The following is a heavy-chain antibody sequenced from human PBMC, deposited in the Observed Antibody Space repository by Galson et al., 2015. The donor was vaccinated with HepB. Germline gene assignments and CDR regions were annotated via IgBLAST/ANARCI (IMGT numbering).Heavy chain of an antibody. Sequence: SVKVSCKASGGTFRTYAISWVRQAPGQGLEWMGKIIPILGIANYAQKFQGRVTITADKSTSTAYMELSSLRSEDTAVYYCARGNSGRLVFVDYWGQGTLVTVSS. CDR1: GGTFRTYA. J-gene: IGHJ4*02. D-gene: IGHD3-10*01. V-gene: IGHV1-69*04. CDR2: IIPILGIA. CDR3: ARGNSGRLVFVDY.